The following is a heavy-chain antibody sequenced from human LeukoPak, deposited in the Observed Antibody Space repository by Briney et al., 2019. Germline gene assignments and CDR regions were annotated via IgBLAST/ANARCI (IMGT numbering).Heavy chain of an antibody. CDR3: ARERTVTMLWWFAP. CDR1: GGTFISYA. V-gene: IGHV1-69*04. Sequence: SVNVTFKASGGTFISYAMNWVRQAASQELDWMGRIITILGISNYAQKLRGRVTHTAHKYTSADDMSLSDLTDDETAVCFCARERTVTMLWWFAPWGEGRLVTVYS. CDR2: IITILGIS. J-gene: IGHJ5*02. D-gene: IGHD4-17*01.